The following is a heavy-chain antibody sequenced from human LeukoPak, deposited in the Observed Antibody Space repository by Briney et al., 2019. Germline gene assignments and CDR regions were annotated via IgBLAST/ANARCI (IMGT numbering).Heavy chain of an antibody. J-gene: IGHJ4*02. CDR3: AKVTRYLYGSGSPPGY. Sequence: GGSLRLSCAASGFTFSSYGMHWVRQAPGKGLEWVAVISYDGSNKYYADSVKGRFTISRDNSKNTLYLQMNSLRAEDTAVYYCAKVTRYLYGSGSPPGYWGQGTLVTVST. CDR2: ISYDGSNK. CDR1: GFTFSSYG. D-gene: IGHD3-10*01. V-gene: IGHV3-30*18.